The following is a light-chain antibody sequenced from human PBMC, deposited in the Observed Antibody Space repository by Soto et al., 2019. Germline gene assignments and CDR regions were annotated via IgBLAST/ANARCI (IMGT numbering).Light chain of an antibody. CDR1: QGISSY. CDR2: AAS. V-gene: IGKV1-9*01. J-gene: IGKJ4*01. Sequence: DIQLTQSPSFLSASVGDRVTITCRASQGISSYLAWYQQKPGKAPKLLIYAASTLQSGVPSRFRGSGSGTEFTLTISSLQPEDFATYYCQQLNSYPGTFGGGTKVDIK. CDR3: QQLNSYPGT.